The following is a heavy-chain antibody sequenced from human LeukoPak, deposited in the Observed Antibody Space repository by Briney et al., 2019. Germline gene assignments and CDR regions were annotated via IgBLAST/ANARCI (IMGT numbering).Heavy chain of an antibody. D-gene: IGHD4-17*01. CDR2: INHSGST. CDR3: ASLLRPYYYYGMDV. V-gene: IGHV4-34*01. CDR1: GGSFSDYY. J-gene: IGHJ6*02. Sequence: TSETLSLTCAVYGGSFSDYYWSWIRQPPGKGLEWIGEINHSGSTNYNPSLKSRVTISVDTSKNQFSLKLSSVTAADTAVYYCASLLRPYYYYGMDVWGQGTTVTVSS.